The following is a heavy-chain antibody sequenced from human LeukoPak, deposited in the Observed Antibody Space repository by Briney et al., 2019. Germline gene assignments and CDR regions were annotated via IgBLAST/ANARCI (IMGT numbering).Heavy chain of an antibody. V-gene: IGHV3-21*01. J-gene: IGHJ4*02. Sequence: GGCLRLSCAASGLTFSSYSMNGVRQAPGKGVEWVSSISRSRSYISYADSVKGRFTISRDNAKNSLYLQMNSLRAEDTAVYYCASRYYYDSSGVDYWGQGTLVTVSS. CDR1: GLTFSSYS. CDR3: ASRYYYDSSGVDY. D-gene: IGHD3-22*01. CDR2: ISRSRSYI.